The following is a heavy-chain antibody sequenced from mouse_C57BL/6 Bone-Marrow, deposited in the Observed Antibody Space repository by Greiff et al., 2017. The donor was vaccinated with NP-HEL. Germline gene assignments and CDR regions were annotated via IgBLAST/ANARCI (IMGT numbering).Heavy chain of an antibody. V-gene: IGHV1-55*01. J-gene: IGHJ4*01. CDR3: ARSQGNYPYYYAMDY. D-gene: IGHD2-1*01. CDR2: IYPGSGST. CDR1: GYTFTSYW. Sequence: VQLQQSGAELVKPGASVKMSCKASGYTFTSYWITWVKQRPGQGLEWIGDIYPGSGSTNYNEKFKSKATLTVDTSSSTAYMQLSSLTSEDSAVYYCARSQGNYPYYYAMDYWGQGTSVTVSS.